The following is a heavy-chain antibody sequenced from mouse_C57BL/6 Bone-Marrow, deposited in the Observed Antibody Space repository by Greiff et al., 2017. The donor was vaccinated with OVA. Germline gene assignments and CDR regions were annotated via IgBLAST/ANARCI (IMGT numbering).Heavy chain of an antibody. J-gene: IGHJ1*03. CDR3: ARYTTVVAPYWYFDV. D-gene: IGHD1-1*01. V-gene: IGHV7-3*01. CDR1: GFTFTDYY. CDR2: IRNKANGYTT. Sequence: EVKVEESGGGLVQPGGSLSLSCAASGFTFTDYYMSWVRQPPGKALEWLGFIRNKANGYTTEYSASVKGRFTISRDNSQSILYLQMNALRAEDSATYYCARYTTVVAPYWYFDVWGTGTTVTVSS.